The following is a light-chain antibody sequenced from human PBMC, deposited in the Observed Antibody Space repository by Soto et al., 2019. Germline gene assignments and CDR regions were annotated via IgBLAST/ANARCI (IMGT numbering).Light chain of an antibody. Sequence: VVITQSPATLSVSPGERATLSCRASHSLSTNLAWYQQKHGQAPSLLIYGASSRAAGVPPRFSGSGSGTEFTLTISSLQSEDFAVYWCQQYDKWPPTFGQGTKVDIK. V-gene: IGKV3-15*01. CDR3: QQYDKWPPT. CDR1: HSLSTN. J-gene: IGKJ1*01. CDR2: GAS.